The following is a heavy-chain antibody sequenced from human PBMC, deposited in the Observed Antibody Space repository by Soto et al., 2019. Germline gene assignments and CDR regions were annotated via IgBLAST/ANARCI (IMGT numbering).Heavy chain of an antibody. J-gene: IGHJ6*02. V-gene: IGHV1-69*01. Sequence: QVQLVQSGAEVKKPGSSVKVSCKASGGTFSSYAISWVRQAPGQGLEWMGGIIPIFGTANYAQKFQGRVTITADESTSTAYMELSSLRSEETAVYYCARENYYDSSGYYPLLYGMDVWGQGTTVTVSS. CDR2: IIPIFGTA. CDR1: GGTFSSYA. D-gene: IGHD3-22*01. CDR3: ARENYYDSSGYYPLLYGMDV.